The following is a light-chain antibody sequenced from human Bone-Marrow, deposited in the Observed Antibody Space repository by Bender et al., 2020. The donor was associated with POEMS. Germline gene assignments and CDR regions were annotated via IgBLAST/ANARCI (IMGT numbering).Light chain of an antibody. J-gene: IGLJ3*02. V-gene: IGLV1-40*01. CDR2: GYN. CDR1: SSNTGSGYD. Sequence: QSVLTQPPSVSGAPGQRVTISCTGSSSNTGSGYDINWYQHLPGTASKLLIYGYNNRPSGVPDRFSGSKSGTSASLAITVLQAEDEGDYYCQSYDNSLGGWVFGGGTKLTVL. CDR3: QSYDNSLGGWV.